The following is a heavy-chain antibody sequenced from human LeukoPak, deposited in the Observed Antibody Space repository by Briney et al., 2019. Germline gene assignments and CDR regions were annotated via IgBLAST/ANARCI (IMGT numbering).Heavy chain of an antibody. CDR2: ITGSGGST. D-gene: IGHD1-26*01. CDR3: AKAGGTFYFDY. V-gene: IGHV3-23*01. Sequence: GGSLRLSCAASEFTFSSCAMSWVRQAPGKGLEWVSGITGSGGSTYYADSVKGRFTTSRDNSKSTLYLQINSLGAEDTAVYYCAKAGGTFYFDYWGQGTLVTVSS. CDR1: EFTFSSCA. J-gene: IGHJ4*02.